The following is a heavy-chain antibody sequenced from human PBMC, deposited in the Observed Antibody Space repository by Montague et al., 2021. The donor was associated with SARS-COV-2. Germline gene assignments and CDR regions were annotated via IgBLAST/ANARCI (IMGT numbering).Heavy chain of an antibody. CDR3: ARLGGSSWYYFDY. J-gene: IGHJ4*02. V-gene: IGHV5-51*01. D-gene: IGHD6-13*01. Sequence: QSGAEVKKPGESLKISCKGSGYSFNSNWIGWVRQMPGKGLEWMGVIYPGDSDTRYSPSFQGQVTISADKSISTAYLQWSSLMASDTAMYSCARLGGSSWYYFDYWGQGTLVTVSS. CDR1: GYSFNSNW. CDR2: IYPGDSDT.